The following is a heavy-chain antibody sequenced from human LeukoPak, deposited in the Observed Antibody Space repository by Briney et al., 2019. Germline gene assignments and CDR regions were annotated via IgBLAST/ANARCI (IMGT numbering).Heavy chain of an antibody. Sequence: GGSLRLSCAASGFTFDDYAMHWVRQAPGKGLEWVSGISWNSGSIGYADSVKGRFTISRDNAKNSLYLQMNSLRAEDTAVYYCAKGGHADYGDYSHLWYFDLWGRGTLVTVSS. J-gene: IGHJ2*01. D-gene: IGHD4-17*01. V-gene: IGHV3-9*01. CDR3: AKGGHADYGDYSHLWYFDL. CDR1: GFTFDDYA. CDR2: ISWNSGSI.